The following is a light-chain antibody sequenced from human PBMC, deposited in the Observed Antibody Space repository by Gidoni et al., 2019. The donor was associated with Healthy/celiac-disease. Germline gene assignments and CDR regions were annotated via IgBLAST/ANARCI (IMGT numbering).Light chain of an antibody. CDR3: QQYYSYPGT. V-gene: IGKV1-8*01. Sequence: AIRMTQSPSSFSASTGDRVTITCRASQGISSYSALYQQKPGKAPKLLIYAASTLQSGVPSRFSGSGSGTDFTLTISCLQSEDFATYYCQQYYSYPGTFGQGTKVEIK. CDR2: AAS. CDR1: QGISSY. J-gene: IGKJ1*01.